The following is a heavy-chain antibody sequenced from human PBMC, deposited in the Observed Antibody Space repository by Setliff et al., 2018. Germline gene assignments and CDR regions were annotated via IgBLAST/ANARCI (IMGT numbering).Heavy chain of an antibody. D-gene: IGHD1-26*01. V-gene: IGHV4-61*09. J-gene: IGHJ4*02. CDR1: GASITSGGFY. CDR3: ARSPSSGAYWNPRPFYSDY. CDR2: ISPSGST. Sequence: TSETLSLTCSVSGASITSGGFYWTWIRQPAGKGLEWIGHISPSGSTTYNPSVKSRVTISLDTSKNHFSLKLDPVTAADTALYYCARSPSSGAYWNPRPFYSDYWARGTLVTVSS.